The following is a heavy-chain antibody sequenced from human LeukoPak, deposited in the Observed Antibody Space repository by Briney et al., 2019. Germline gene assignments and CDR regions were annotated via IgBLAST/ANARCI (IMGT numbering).Heavy chain of an antibody. CDR2: ISSNGDNT. V-gene: IGHV3-64D*06. Sequence: GGSLRLSCSVSGFSLSTYVMHWVRQAPGKGLEYVSPISSNGDNTYYVDSVKGRFTNSRDNSKNTLYLQMSSLRADDTAVYYCVRGTGYWGQGTLVTVS. CDR1: GFSLSTYV. J-gene: IGHJ4*02. CDR3: VRGTGY.